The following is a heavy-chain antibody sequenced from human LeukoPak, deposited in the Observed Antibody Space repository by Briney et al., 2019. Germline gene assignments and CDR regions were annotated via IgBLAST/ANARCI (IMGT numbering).Heavy chain of an antibody. D-gene: IGHD2-15*01. CDR3: AKMKVGGPPLTTRTYGMDV. J-gene: IGHJ6*02. CDR1: GFTFSHYG. CDR2: ISGSGNNA. Sequence: PGGSLRHSCAASGFTFSHYGMQRVRQARGKGVEWVSGISGSGNNAYYADSVKGRFTISRDNSKKTLYLQMNSLRAEDTAVYYCAKMKVGGPPLTTRTYGMDVWGQGTTVTVSS. V-gene: IGHV3-23*01.